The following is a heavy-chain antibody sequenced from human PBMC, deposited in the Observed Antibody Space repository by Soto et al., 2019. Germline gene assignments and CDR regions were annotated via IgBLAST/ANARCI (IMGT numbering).Heavy chain of an antibody. J-gene: IGHJ5*02. D-gene: IGHD1-20*01. Sequence: ASVKVSCKASGYTFPSYGISWVRQAPGQGLEWMGWISAYNGNTKYAQKLQDRVTMTTDTSTSTAYMELRSLRSDDTAVYYCAKDPRETRWQVSSENWLDPWGQGTLVTVSS. CDR3: AKDPRETRWQVSSENWLDP. CDR2: ISAYNGNT. V-gene: IGHV1-18*01. CDR1: GYTFPSYG.